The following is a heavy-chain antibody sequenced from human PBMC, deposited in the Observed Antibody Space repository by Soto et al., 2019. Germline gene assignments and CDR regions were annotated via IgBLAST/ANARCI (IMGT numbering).Heavy chain of an antibody. Sequence: PGGSLRLSCAASGFTFSSYSMNWVRQAPGKGLEWVSSISSSSSYIYYADSVKGRFTISRDNAKNSLYLQMNSLRAEDTAVYYCASTRHGSGSYWPYYYYGMDVWGQGTTVTVSS. D-gene: IGHD3-10*01. J-gene: IGHJ6*02. CDR1: GFTFSSYS. V-gene: IGHV3-21*01. CDR3: ASTRHGSGSYWPYYYYGMDV. CDR2: ISSSSSYI.